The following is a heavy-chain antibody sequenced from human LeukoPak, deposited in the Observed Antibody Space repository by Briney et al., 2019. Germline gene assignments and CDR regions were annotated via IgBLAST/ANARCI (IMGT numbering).Heavy chain of an antibody. CDR1: GGSISSSSYY. CDR2: IYYSGST. D-gene: IGHD3-10*01. CDR3: ARVYYYGSGSYLAFDI. Sequence: SETLSLTCTVSGGSISSSSYYWGWIRQPPGKGLEWIGSIYYSGSTYYNPSLKSRVTISVDTSKDQFSLKLSSVTAADTAVYYCARVYYYGSGSYLAFDIWGQGTMVTVSS. V-gene: IGHV4-39*01. J-gene: IGHJ3*02.